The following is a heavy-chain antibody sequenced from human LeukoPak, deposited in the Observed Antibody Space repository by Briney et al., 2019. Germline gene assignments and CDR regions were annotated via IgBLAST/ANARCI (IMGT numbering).Heavy chain of an antibody. CDR3: ARDLGSSTPRGY. V-gene: IGHV4-4*02. J-gene: IGHJ4*02. CDR2: IYHSGIT. Sequence: SETLSLTCAVSGGFITSNNWWNWVRQPPGKGLEWIGEIYHSGITNYNPSLKSRAYIAVDKSNNQLSLRLTSVTAADTAIYYCARDLGSSTPRGYWGQGTLVTVSS. D-gene: IGHD6-13*01. CDR1: GGFITSNNW.